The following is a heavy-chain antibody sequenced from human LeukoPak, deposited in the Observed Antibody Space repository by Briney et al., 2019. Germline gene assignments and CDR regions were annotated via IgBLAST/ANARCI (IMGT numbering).Heavy chain of an antibody. CDR3: ARDFLDGDNAFDM. CDR1: GGSISSYY. J-gene: IGHJ3*02. Sequence: SETLSLTCAVSGGSISSYYWSWIWQSAGKGLEWIGRIYSSGNSNYNPSLKSRATMSVDTSKNQFSLKLSSVSAADTAVYYCARDFLDGDNAFDMWGQGTMVTVSS. D-gene: IGHD3/OR15-3a*01. CDR2: IYSSGNS. V-gene: IGHV4-4*07.